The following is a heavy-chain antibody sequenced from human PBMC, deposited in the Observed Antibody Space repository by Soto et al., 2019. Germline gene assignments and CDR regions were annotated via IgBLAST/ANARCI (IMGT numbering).Heavy chain of an antibody. CDR1: GFTFSSYA. CDR2: ISNDGSYK. Sequence: QVQLVESGGGVVQPGRSLRLSCAASGFTFSSYAMHWVRQAPGKGLEWVAFISNDGSYKFYADSVRGRFTISRDNSKNTPYLQMTGRRAEDTAVYYCARDTVTPPSSSGMDVWGQGTAVTVSS. V-gene: IGHV3-30*04. CDR3: ARDTVTPPSSSGMDV. J-gene: IGHJ6*02. D-gene: IGHD4-17*01.